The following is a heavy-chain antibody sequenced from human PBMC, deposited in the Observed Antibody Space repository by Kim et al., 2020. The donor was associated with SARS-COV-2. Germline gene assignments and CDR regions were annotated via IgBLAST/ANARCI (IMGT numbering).Heavy chain of an antibody. Sequence: DSVKGRFPISRDNPKNTLYLQMNSLRVEDTAVYYCAKGDCDSPTCYTANYWGRGTLVTVSS. J-gene: IGHJ4*02. V-gene: IGHV3-23*01. CDR3: AKGDCDSPTCYTANY. D-gene: IGHD2-2*02.